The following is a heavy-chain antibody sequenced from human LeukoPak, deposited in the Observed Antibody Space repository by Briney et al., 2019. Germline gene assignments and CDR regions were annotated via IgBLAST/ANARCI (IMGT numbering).Heavy chain of an antibody. Sequence: ASVKVSCKASGYTFTGYYMHWVRQAPGQGLEWMGWINPNSGGTNYAQKFQGRVTMTRDTSISTAYMELSRLGSDDTAVYYCARDFYDDILTGYYRREYYFDYWGQGTLVTVSS. CDR2: INPNSGGT. D-gene: IGHD3-9*01. V-gene: IGHV1-2*02. CDR1: GYTFTGYY. CDR3: ARDFYDDILTGYYRREYYFDY. J-gene: IGHJ4*02.